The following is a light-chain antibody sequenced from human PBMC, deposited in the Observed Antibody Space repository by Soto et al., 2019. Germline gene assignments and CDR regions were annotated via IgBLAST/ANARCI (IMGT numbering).Light chain of an antibody. V-gene: IGKV3-20*01. Sequence: EIVLTQSPGTLSLSPGERATLSCRASQSVRSSYLAWYRQKPGQAPRLLIYGASSRATGIPDRFSGSGSGTDFTLTISRLEPEDFAVYYCQQYNSFSGTFGGGTKVEIK. CDR3: QQYNSFSGT. J-gene: IGKJ4*01. CDR1: QSVRSSY. CDR2: GAS.